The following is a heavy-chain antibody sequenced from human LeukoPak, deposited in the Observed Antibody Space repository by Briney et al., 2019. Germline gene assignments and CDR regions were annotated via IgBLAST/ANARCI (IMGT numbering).Heavy chain of an antibody. CDR1: GYTFTSYD. J-gene: IGHJ4*02. CDR2: MNPKSGFT. D-gene: IGHD4-17*01. V-gene: IGHV1-8*01. Sequence: ASVKVSCKASGYTFTSYDINWVRQATGQGLEWMGWMNPKSGFTGNAQKLQGRVTTTRDTAISTAYMELSSLRSEDTAVYYCARTDGDLDYWGQGTLITVSS. CDR3: ARTDGDLDY.